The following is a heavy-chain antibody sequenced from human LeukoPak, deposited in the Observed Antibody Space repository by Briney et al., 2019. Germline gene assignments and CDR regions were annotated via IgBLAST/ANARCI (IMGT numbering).Heavy chain of an antibody. CDR2: ISSSGSTI. CDR3: ARVRYYYGMDV. V-gene: IGHV3-48*03. J-gene: IGHJ6*02. Sequence: GGSLRLSCAASGFTFSSYEMNWIRQAPGKGLEGVSYISSSGSTIYYADSVKGGFTIYRDNANNSLYLQMNSLSAEDTAVSYCARVRYYYGMDVWGQGTTVTVSS. CDR1: GFTFSSYE.